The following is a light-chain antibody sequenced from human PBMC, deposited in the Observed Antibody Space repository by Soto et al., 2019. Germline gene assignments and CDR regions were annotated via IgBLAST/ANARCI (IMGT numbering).Light chain of an antibody. Sequence: QSVLTQPRSVSGSPGQSVTISCTGTSSDVGGYNYVSWYQQHPGKAPKLMIYDVSKRPSGVPDRFSGSKSGNTASLTISGLQAEDEADYYCCSYAGSXTFPYVFGTGTKVTDL. V-gene: IGLV2-11*01. CDR3: CSYAGSXTFPYV. CDR2: DVS. CDR1: SSDVGGYNY. J-gene: IGLJ1*01.